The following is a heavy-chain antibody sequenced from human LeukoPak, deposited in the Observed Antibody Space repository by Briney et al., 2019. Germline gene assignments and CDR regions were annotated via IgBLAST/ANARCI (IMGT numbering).Heavy chain of an antibody. Sequence: PGGSLRLSCAASGFTFSSYAMSWVRQAPGKGLEWVSAISGSGGSTYYADSVKGRFTISRDNSKNTLYLQMNSLRAEDTAVYYCAKGRDIVVAPAWDYWGQGTLVTVSS. V-gene: IGHV3-23*01. CDR1: GFTFSSYA. CDR3: AKGRDIVVAPAWDY. CDR2: ISGSGGST. D-gene: IGHD2-2*01. J-gene: IGHJ4*02.